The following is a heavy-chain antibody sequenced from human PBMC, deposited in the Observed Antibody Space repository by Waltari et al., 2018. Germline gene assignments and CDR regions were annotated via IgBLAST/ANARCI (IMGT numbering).Heavy chain of an antibody. CDR1: GGYFSGSY. J-gene: IGHJ6*02. D-gene: IGHD1-1*01. CDR2: INHSGST. CDR3: ARHVRTQRPRLDV. Sequence: QLQLQQLGAGLLMPSENLSLNWVVSGGYFSGSYCDWTRPPQGIGLVWIGEINHSGSTNYNPSLKSRVTISVDTSKNQFSLKLSSVTAADTAVYYCARHVRTQRPRLDVWGQGTTVTVSS. V-gene: IGHV4-34*01.